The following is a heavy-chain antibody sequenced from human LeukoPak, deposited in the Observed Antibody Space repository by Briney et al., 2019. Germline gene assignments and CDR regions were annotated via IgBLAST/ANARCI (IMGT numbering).Heavy chain of an antibody. J-gene: IGHJ4*02. CDR1: GFTVSSNY. D-gene: IGHD3-22*01. CDR3: AKDFNYYDSSGYYSVVY. V-gene: IGHV3-23*01. CDR2: ISGSGGST. Sequence: GGSLRLSCAASGFTVSSNYMSWVRQAPGKGLEWVSAISGSGGSTYYADSVKGRFTISRDNSKNTLYLQMNSLRAEDTAVYYCAKDFNYYDSSGYYSVVYWGQGTLVTVSS.